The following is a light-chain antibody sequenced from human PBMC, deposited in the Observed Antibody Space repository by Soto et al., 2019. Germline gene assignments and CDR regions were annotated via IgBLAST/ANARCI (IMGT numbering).Light chain of an antibody. Sequence: QSVLTQPPSVSGAPGQRGTISCTGSSPKIVAGYDVHWYQQLPGTAPKLLIYGNSNRPSGVPDRFSGSKSGTSASLAITGLQAEDEADYYCQSYDSSLSSFYVFGTGTKVTVL. CDR3: QSYDSSLSSFYV. CDR1: SPKIVAGYD. CDR2: GNS. V-gene: IGLV1-40*01. J-gene: IGLJ1*01.